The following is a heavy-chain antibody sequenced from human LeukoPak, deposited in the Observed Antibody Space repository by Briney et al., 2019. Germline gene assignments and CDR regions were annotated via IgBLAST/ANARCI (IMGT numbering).Heavy chain of an antibody. V-gene: IGHV1-69*04. CDR3: ARPPLTYCGGGSCYLRSNSYYGMDV. Sequence: SVKVSCKASGGTFSSYAISWVRQAPGQGLEWMGRIIPILVIANYAQKFQGRVTITADKSTSTAYMELSSLRSEETAVYYRARPPLTYCGGGSCYLRSNSYYGMDVWGQGTTVTVSS. CDR1: GGTFSSYA. CDR2: IIPILVIA. D-gene: IGHD2-15*01. J-gene: IGHJ6*02.